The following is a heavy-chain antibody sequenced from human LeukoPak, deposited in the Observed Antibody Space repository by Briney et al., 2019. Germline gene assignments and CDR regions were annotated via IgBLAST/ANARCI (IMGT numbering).Heavy chain of an antibody. D-gene: IGHD2-2*01. Sequence: SETLSLTCAVYGGSFSGYYWSWIRQPPGKGLEWIGEINHSGSTNYNPSLKSRVTISVDTSKNQFSLKLSSVTAADTAVYYCARHVSFIVVVPAAPGGWFDPWGQGTLVTVSS. J-gene: IGHJ5*02. CDR3: ARHVSFIVVVPAAPGGWFDP. CDR1: GGSFSGYY. V-gene: IGHV4-34*01. CDR2: INHSGST.